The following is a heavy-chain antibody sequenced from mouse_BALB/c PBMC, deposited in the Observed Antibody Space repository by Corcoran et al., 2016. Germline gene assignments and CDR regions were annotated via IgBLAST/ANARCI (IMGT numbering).Heavy chain of an antibody. J-gene: IGHJ2*01. Sequence: ATPKESGPGILKPYQALSLPCSFSGFSLSTSGMGVGWIRQPSGKGLEWRAHIWGDDAKRYNPALKSRMTITQDTSSSQVFIKIASVDTADTATYYCARIALYYGSSPYYFDYWGQGTTLTVSS. CDR1: GFSLSTSGMG. D-gene: IGHD1-1*01. CDR2: IWGDDAK. CDR3: ARIALYYGSSPYYFDY. V-gene: IGHV8-8*01.